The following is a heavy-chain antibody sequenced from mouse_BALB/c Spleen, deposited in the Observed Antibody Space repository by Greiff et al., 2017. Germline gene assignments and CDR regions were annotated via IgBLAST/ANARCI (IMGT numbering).Heavy chain of an antibody. J-gene: IGHJ4*01. CDR1: GFSLTGYG. Sequence: VQRVESGPGLVAPSQSLSITCTVSGFSLTGYGVNWVRQPPGKGLEWLGMIWGDGSTDYNSALKSRLSISKDNSKSQVFLKMNSLQTDDTARYYCARDEDYDYDDYAMDYWGQGTSVTVSS. CDR2: IWGDGST. D-gene: IGHD2-4*01. CDR3: ARDEDYDYDDYAMDY. V-gene: IGHV2-6-7*01.